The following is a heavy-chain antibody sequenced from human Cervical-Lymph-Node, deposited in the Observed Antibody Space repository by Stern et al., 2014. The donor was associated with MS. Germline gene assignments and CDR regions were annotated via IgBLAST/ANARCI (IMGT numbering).Heavy chain of an antibody. D-gene: IGHD6-19*01. Sequence: VQLVESGPGLVKSSETLSLTCTVSGASISSYYWSWIRQPPGKGLEWIGYIYYSGSTNYNPSFKSRVTLSVDSSKNQFSLKLNFVTAADTAMYYCATQDSNGWFAFDIWGQGTMVTVSS. CDR2: IYYSGST. CDR1: GASISSYY. J-gene: IGHJ3*02. V-gene: IGHV4-59*08. CDR3: ATQDSNGWFAFDI.